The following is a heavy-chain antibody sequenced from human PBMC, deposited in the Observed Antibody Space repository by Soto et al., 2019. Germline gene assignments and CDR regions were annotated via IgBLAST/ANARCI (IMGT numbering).Heavy chain of an antibody. CDR1: GFTFSSYA. J-gene: IGHJ4*02. D-gene: IGHD3-22*01. V-gene: IGHV3-23*01. CDR3: AKPSLYYYDSSGYTH. CDR2: ISGSGGST. Sequence: EVQLLESGGGLVQPGGSLRLSCAASGFTFSSYAMSWVRQAPGKGLEWVSAISGSGGSTYYADSVKGRFTISRDNSKTTLYLQMNSLRAEDTAVYYCAKPSLYYYDSSGYTHWGQGTLVTVSS.